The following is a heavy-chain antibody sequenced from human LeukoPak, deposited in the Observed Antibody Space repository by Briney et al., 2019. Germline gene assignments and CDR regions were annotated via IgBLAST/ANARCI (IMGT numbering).Heavy chain of an antibody. CDR1: GFTFSNYW. J-gene: IGHJ4*02. V-gene: IGHV3-74*01. CDR3: ARDVGSGINFDY. Sequence: QSGGSLRLSCAASGFTFSNYWMHWVRQAPGKGLVWVSRINGDGSRTNYADSVKGRFTISRDNAKNTLYLQMNSLRAEDTAVYYCARDVGSGINFDYWGQGTLVTVSS. D-gene: IGHD3-10*01. CDR2: INGDGSRT.